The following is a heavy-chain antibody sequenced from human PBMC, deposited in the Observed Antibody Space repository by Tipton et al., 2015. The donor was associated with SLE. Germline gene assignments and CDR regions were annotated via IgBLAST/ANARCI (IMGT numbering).Heavy chain of an antibody. CDR3: AKGGYSYGPNWFDT. D-gene: IGHD5-18*01. CDR2: IKQDGSEK. Sequence: SLRLSCAASGFSFSNYWMNWVRQAPGKGLEWVANIKQDGSEKYYVDSVKGRFTISRDNAKNSLYLQMHSLRAEDTAVYYCAKGGYSYGPNWFDTWGQGTLVTVSS. CDR1: GFSFSNYW. J-gene: IGHJ5*02. V-gene: IGHV3-7*01.